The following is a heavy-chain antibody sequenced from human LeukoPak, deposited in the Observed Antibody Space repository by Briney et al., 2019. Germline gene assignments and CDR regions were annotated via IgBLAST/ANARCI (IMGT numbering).Heavy chain of an antibody. V-gene: IGHV1-69*04. CDR1: GGTFSSYA. CDR3: ARDPTTVVTFYYYYYGMDV. CDR2: IIPILGIA. J-gene: IGHJ6*02. Sequence: SVKVSCKASGGTFSSYAISWVRQAPGQGLEWMGRIIPILGIANYAQKFQGRVTITADKSTSTAYMELSSLRSEDTAAYYCARDPTTVVTFYYYYYGMDVWGQGTTVTVSS. D-gene: IGHD4-23*01.